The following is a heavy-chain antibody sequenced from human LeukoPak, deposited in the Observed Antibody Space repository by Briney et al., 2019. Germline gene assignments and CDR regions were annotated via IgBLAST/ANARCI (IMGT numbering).Heavy chain of an antibody. V-gene: IGHV1-69*02. J-gene: IGHJ4*02. CDR3: ARVGRGDTIDY. Sequence: GASVKVSCKASGCTFSSYTISWVRQAPGQGLEWMGRIIPILGIANYAQKFQGRVTITADKSTSTAYMELSSLRSEDTAVYYCARVGRGDTIDYWGQGTLVTVSS. CDR2: IIPILGIA. D-gene: IGHD2-21*02. CDR1: GCTFSSYT.